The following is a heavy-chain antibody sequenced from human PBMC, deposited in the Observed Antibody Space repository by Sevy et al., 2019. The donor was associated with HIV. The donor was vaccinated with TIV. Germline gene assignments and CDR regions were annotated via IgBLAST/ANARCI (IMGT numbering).Heavy chain of an antibody. V-gene: IGHV3-7*01. CDR2: IKQDGSEK. CDR1: GFTFSSYW. D-gene: IGHD1-26*01. J-gene: IGHJ4*02. Sequence: GGSLRLSCAASGFTFSSYWMSWVRQAPGKGLEWVGNIKQDGSEKYYVDTVKGRFTISRDNAKNSLYLQMNSLRAEDTAVYYCAREGRYYGGDAVGYWGQGTLVTVSS. CDR3: AREGRYYGGDAVGY.